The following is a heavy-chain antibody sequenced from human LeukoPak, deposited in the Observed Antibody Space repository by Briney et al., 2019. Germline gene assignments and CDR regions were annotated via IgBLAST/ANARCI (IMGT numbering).Heavy chain of an antibody. CDR1: GGSISSYY. V-gene: IGHV4-59*01. J-gene: IGHJ4*02. CDR3: ARGRGSNYYGSGSYLNY. D-gene: IGHD3-10*01. Sequence: SETLSLTCTVSGGSISSYYWSWLRQPPGKGLEWIGYIYYSGSTNYNPSLKSRVTISVDTSKNQFSLKLSSVTAADTAVYYCARGRGSNYYGSGSYLNYWGQGTLVTVSS. CDR2: IYYSGST.